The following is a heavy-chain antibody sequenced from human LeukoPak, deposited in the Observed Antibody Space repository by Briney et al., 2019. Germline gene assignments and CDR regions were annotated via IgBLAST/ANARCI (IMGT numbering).Heavy chain of an antibody. CDR2: IRSKANSYAT. CDR1: GFTFSGSA. D-gene: IGHD3-22*01. Sequence: TGGSLRLSCAASGFTFSGSAMHWVRQASGKGLEWVGRIRSKANSYATAYAASVKGRFTISRDDSKNTAYLQMNSLKTEDTAVYYCANQGPLYDSSGYYLTPFDYWGQGTLVTVSS. V-gene: IGHV3-73*01. J-gene: IGHJ4*02. CDR3: ANQGPLYDSSGYYLTPFDY.